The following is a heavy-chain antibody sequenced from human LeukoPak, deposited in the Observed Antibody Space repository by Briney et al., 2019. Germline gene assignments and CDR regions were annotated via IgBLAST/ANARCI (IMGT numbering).Heavy chain of an antibody. V-gene: IGHV4-61*02. CDR2: IYTSGST. CDR1: GGSISSGSYY. Sequence: PSQTLSLTCTVSGGSISSGSYYWSWIRQPAGKGLEWIGRIYTSGSTNYNPSLKSRVTISVDTSKNQFSLKLSSVTAADTAVYYCARDGPYYYYYYMDVWGKGTTVTISS. J-gene: IGHJ6*03. CDR3: ARDGPYYYYYYMDV.